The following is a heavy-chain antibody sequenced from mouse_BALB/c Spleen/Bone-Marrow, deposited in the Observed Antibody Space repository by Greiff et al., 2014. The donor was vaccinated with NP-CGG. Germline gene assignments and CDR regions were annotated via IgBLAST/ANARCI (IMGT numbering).Heavy chain of an antibody. CDR2: IWAGGST. CDR3: ARDNYGSRVFDY. D-gene: IGHD1-1*01. Sequence: QVQLQQPGPGLVAPSQSLSITCPVSGFSLTSYGVHWVRQPPGKGLEWLGVIWAGGSTNYNSALMSRLSISKDNSKSQVFLKMNSLQTDDTAMYYCARDNYGSRVFDYWGQGTTLTVSS. CDR1: GFSLTSYG. V-gene: IGHV2-9*02. J-gene: IGHJ2*01.